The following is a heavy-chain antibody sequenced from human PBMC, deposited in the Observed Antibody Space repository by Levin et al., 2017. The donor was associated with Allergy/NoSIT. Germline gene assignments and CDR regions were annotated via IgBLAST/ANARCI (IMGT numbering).Heavy chain of an antibody. CDR1: GFTFSSYA. D-gene: IGHD6-19*01. CDR2: ISGSGGST. V-gene: IGHV3-23*01. CDR3: AKGAGSGWSLSNFDY. J-gene: IGHJ4*02. Sequence: GESLKISCAASGFTFSSYAMSWVRQAPGKGLEWVSAISGSGGSTYYADSVKGRFTISRDNSKNTLYLQMNSLRAEDTAVYYCAKGAGSGWSLSNFDYWGQGTLVTVSS.